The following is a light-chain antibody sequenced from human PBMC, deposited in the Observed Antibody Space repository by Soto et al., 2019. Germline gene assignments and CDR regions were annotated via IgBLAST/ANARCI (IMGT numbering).Light chain of an antibody. CDR1: HYISTY. CDR3: QQTYSTPRT. Sequence: DIQMTQSPSSLSASVGGRVAISCRASHYISTYLNWYQQRPGKAPKLLIYAASSLQSGVPSRFSGSGSGTDFTLTISSLQPEDFATYYCQQTYSTPRTFGGGTKVDIK. J-gene: IGKJ4*01. V-gene: IGKV1-39*01. CDR2: AAS.